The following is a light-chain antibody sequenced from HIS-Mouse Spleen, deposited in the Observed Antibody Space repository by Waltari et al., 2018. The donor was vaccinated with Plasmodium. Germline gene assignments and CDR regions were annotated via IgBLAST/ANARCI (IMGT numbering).Light chain of an antibody. CDR3: QQYGSSYT. CDR2: GAS. V-gene: IGKV3-20*01. J-gene: IGKJ2*01. CDR1: QSVSSSY. Sequence: EIVLTQSPGTLSLSPGERATLSCRASQSVSSSYLAWYQQKPGQAPRLLIYGASSTATCIPDRFSGSGSGTDFTLTISRLEPEDFAVYYCQQYGSSYTFGQGTKLEIK.